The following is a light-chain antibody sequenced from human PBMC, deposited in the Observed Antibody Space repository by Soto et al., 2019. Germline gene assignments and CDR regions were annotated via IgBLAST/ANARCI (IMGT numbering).Light chain of an antibody. V-gene: IGKV3-11*01. J-gene: IGKJ2*01. CDR1: QTVSSY. CDR2: DAT. Sequence: EIVLTQSPATLSLSPGERATLSCRVSQTVSSYLAWYQQKPGQAPRLLIYDATNRATGIPARFSGSGSGTDFTLTISSLEPEDVAVYYCQQRYNWPPYTFGQGTKLEIK. CDR3: QQRYNWPPYT.